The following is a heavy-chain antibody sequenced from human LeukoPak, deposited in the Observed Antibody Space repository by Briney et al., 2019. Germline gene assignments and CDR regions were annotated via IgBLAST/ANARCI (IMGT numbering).Heavy chain of an antibody. CDR2: ISSSSSSI. J-gene: IGHJ4*02. V-gene: IGHV3-21*01. D-gene: IGHD4-17*01. CDR3: ARDEVTTPRD. CDR1: GFTFSTYS. Sequence: GGSLRLSCAASGFTFSTYSMNWVRQAPGKGLEWVSSISSSSSSIYYSDSVKGRFTVSRDNAKNSLYLQMHSLRAEDTAVYYCARDEVTTPRDWGQGTLVTVSS.